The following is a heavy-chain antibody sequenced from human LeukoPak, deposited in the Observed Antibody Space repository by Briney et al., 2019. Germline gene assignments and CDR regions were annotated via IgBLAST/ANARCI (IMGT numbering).Heavy chain of an antibody. D-gene: IGHD2-2*01. Sequence: GRSLRLSCAASGFTFSSYAMHWVRQAPGKGLEWVSAISGSGGSTYYADSVKGRFTISRDNSKNTLYLQMNSLRAEDTAVYYCAKDLRPYCSSTSCRLFDYWGQGTLVTVSS. V-gene: IGHV3-23*01. CDR2: ISGSGGST. CDR3: AKDLRPYCSSTSCRLFDY. CDR1: GFTFSSYA. J-gene: IGHJ4*02.